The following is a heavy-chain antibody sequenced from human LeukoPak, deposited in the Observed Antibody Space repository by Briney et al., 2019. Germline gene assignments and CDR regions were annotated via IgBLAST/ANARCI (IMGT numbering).Heavy chain of an antibody. CDR2: IYTSGST. J-gene: IGHJ4*02. CDR1: GGSISSGSYD. CDR3: ARDLGTTIWENFFDY. Sequence: SETLSLTCTVSGGSISSGSYDWYWIRQPAGKGLEWIGHIYTSGSTDYNPSLKSRVTISVATSKNQFSLKLTSVTAADTAVYYCARDLGTTIWENFFDYWGQGTRVTVSS. D-gene: IGHD2/OR15-2a*01. V-gene: IGHV4-61*09.